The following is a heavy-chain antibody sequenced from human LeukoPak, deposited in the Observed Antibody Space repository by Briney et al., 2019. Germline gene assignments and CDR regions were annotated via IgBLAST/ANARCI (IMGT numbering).Heavy chain of an antibody. CDR1: GFTFSRFG. D-gene: IGHD2/OR15-2a*01. CDR3: ARGWASNIYASAFDI. J-gene: IGHJ3*02. CDR2: IRFDGSNQ. V-gene: IGHV3-33*08. Sequence: GRSLRLSCEVSGFTFSRFGFHWVRQAPGKGLEWVAAIRFDGSNQFYTDSVKGRITISRDNSKNTMYLQMNSLRAEDTAVYYCARGWASNIYASAFDIWGQGTMVTVSS.